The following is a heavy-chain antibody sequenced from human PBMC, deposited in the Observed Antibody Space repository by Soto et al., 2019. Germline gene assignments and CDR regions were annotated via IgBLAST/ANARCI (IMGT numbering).Heavy chain of an antibody. J-gene: IGHJ5*02. D-gene: IGHD3-22*01. Sequence: PGGSLRLSCAASGFTFSSYGMHWVRQAPGKGLEWVAVISYDGSNKYYADSVKGRLTISRDNSKNTLYLQMNSLRAEDTAVYYCAKDKVPWSTYYYDSSGGNWFDPWGQGTLVTVSS. CDR1: GFTFSSYG. V-gene: IGHV3-30*18. CDR3: AKDKVPWSTYYYDSSGGNWFDP. CDR2: ISYDGSNK.